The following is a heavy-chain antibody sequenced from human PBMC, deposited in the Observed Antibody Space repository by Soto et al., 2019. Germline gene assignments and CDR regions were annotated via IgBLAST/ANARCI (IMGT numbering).Heavy chain of an antibody. CDR3: ARIAVAGTNFDY. CDR2: IYYSGST. D-gene: IGHD6-19*01. V-gene: IGHV4-59*01. Sequence: SETLSLTCTVSGGSISSYYWSWTRQPPGKGLEWIGYIYYSGSTNYNPSLKSRVTISVDTSKNQFSLKLSSVTAADTAVYYCARIAVAGTNFDYWGQGTLVTVS. CDR1: GGSISSYY. J-gene: IGHJ4*02.